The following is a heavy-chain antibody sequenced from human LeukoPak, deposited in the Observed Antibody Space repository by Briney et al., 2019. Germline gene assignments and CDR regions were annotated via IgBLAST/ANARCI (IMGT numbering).Heavy chain of an antibody. CDR3: ARRPGYYDSSGYPIDY. Sequence: RGSLRLSCAVSGVTFSSDSMSWVRQAPGKGLEWVSSINSNSSYIYYADSVKGRFTISRDNAKNSLYLQMNSLRAEDTAVYYCARRPGYYDSSGYPIDYWGQGTLVTVSS. CDR1: GVTFSSDS. J-gene: IGHJ4*02. V-gene: IGHV3-21*01. D-gene: IGHD3-22*01. CDR2: INSNSSYI.